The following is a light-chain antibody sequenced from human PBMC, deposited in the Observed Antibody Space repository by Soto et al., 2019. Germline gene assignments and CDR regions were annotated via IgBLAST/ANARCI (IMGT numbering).Light chain of an antibody. CDR1: SSDVGDYNY. J-gene: IGLJ3*02. CDR3: CSYAGSKTGV. Sequence: QSALTQPASVSGSPGQSITISCTGTSSDVGDYNYVSWYQQHPGKAPKVMIYEGSKRPSGVSNRFSGSKSGNTASLTISGLQAEDEADYYCCSYAGSKTGVFGGGTKLTVL. V-gene: IGLV2-23*01. CDR2: EGS.